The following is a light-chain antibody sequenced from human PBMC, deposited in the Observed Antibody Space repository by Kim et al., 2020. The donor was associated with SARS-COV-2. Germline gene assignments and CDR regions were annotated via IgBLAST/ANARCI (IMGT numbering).Light chain of an antibody. CDR2: GNS. J-gene: IGLJ2*01. V-gene: IGLV1-40*01. CDR1: SSNIGAGYD. CDR3: QSYDSSLSGYV. Sequence: QGVTISCTGSSSNIGAGYDVHWYQQLPGTAPKLLIYGNSNRPSGVPDRFSGSKSGTSASLAITGLQAEDEADYYCQSYDSSLSGYVFGGGTQLTVL.